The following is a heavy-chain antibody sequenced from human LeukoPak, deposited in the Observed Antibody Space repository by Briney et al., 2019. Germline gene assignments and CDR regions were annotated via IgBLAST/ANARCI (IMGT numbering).Heavy chain of an antibody. CDR2: IYTSGST. Sequence: SETLSLTCTVSGGSISSYYWSWIRQPAGKGLEWIGRIYTSGSTNYNPSLKSRVTMSVDTSKNQFSLKLSSVTAADTAVYYCARVGSENSSGWYSYYYYMDVWGKGTTVTVSS. V-gene: IGHV4-4*07. D-gene: IGHD6-19*01. CDR3: ARVGSENSSGWYSYYYYMDV. CDR1: GGSISSYY. J-gene: IGHJ6*03.